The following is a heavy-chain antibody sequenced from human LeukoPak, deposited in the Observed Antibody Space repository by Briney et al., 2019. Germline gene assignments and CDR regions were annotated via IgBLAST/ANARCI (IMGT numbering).Heavy chain of an antibody. V-gene: IGHV4-59*01. J-gene: IGHJ5*02. CDR1: GGSISSYY. CDR2: IYYSGST. Sequence: SETLSLTCTVSGGSISSYYWSWIRQPPGKGLEWIGYIYYSGSTNYNPSLKSRVTISADTSKNQFSLKLSSVTAADTAVYYCARGTTGYSIPNWFDPWGQGTLVTVSS. D-gene: IGHD6-13*01. CDR3: ARGTTGYSIPNWFDP.